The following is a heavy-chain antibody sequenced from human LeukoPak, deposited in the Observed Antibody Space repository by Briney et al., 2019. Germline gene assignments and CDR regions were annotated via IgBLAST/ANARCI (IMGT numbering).Heavy chain of an antibody. J-gene: IGHJ4*02. D-gene: IGHD4-23*01. Sequence: GGSLRLSCTASGFTFSNYYMNWVRQAPGKGLEWVGYIKGDGSYTNYVASVKGRFTISRDNPKNTLYVQMNSLRAEDTAVYYCARGRGADYGGNSGYFDYWGQGTLVTVSS. V-gene: IGHV3-7*01. CDR3: ARGRGADYGGNSGYFDY. CDR2: IKGDGSYT. CDR1: GFTFSNYY.